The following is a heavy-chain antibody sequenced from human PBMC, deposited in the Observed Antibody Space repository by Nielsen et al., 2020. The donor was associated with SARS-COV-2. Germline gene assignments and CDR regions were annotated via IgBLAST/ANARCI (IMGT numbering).Heavy chain of an antibody. CDR3: AKDRSVLLWFGELFQDFDY. D-gene: IGHD3-10*01. J-gene: IGHJ4*02. Sequence: GGSLRLSCAASGFTFSSYAMSWVRQAPGKGLEWVSAISGSGGSTYHADSVKGRFTISRDNSKNTLYLQMNSLRAEDTAVYYCAKDRSVLLWFGELFQDFDYWGQGTLVTVSS. V-gene: IGHV3-23*01. CDR2: ISGSGGST. CDR1: GFTFSSYA.